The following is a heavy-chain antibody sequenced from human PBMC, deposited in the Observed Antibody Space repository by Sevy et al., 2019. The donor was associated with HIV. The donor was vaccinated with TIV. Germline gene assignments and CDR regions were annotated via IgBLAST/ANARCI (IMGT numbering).Heavy chain of an antibody. Sequence: GGSLRLSCAVSGFTFSGSAMDWVRHTSGKGLEWLGRIRNQANNYTTTYAVSVKGRFVISRDDSKNTAYLHMSNLKSEDTAVYYCTSGIAVVGTVYFDYWGRGTLVTVSS. J-gene: IGHJ4*02. CDR3: TSGIAVVGTVYFDY. CDR2: IRNQANNYTT. CDR1: GFTFSGSA. D-gene: IGHD6-19*01. V-gene: IGHV3-73*01.